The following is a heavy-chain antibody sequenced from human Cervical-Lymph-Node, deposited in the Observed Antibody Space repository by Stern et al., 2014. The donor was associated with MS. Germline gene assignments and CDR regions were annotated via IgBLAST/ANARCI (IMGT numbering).Heavy chain of an antibody. V-gene: IGHV3-74*01. D-gene: IGHD1-1*01. Sequence: EVQLVESGGALVQPGGSLTLSCAASGFTFSTYWMHWVRQVPGKGLTWVSRIGFDRNIANYADSVNGRFTIARDNAKNTLYLQMARLGADDTAGYYCARDRGGSVYQGTDYWGQGTLVSVSA. CDR1: GFTFSTYW. CDR2: IGFDRNIA. CDR3: ARDRGGSVYQGTDY. J-gene: IGHJ4*02.